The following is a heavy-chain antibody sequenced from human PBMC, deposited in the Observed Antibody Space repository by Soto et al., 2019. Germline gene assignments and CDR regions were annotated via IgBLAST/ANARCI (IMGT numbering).Heavy chain of an antibody. D-gene: IGHD1-26*01. CDR1: GFTFSDYP. J-gene: IGHJ4*02. CDR3: ARDFIVGAPDYFDY. V-gene: IGHV3-30-3*01. Sequence: QVQLVESGGGVVQPGRSLSLSCAASGFTFSDYPMHWVRQAPGKGLEWVAVISYDGNVKYYVDSVKGRFTISRDDSKNPLYLQMNSLRVYDTAVYYCARDFIVGAPDYFDYWGQGTLVTVSS. CDR2: ISYDGNVK.